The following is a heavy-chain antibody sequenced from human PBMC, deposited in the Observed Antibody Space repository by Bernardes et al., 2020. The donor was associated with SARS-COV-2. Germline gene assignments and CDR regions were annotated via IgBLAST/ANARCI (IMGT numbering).Heavy chain of an antibody. Sequence: GGSLRLSCAASGFTFSSYWMSWVRQAPGKGLEWVANIKQDGSEKYYVDSVKGRFTISRDNAKNSLYLQMNSLRAEDTAVYYCARTTTNGPILEWLLFRSRTTDYWGQGTLVTVSS. D-gene: IGHD3-3*01. J-gene: IGHJ4*02. CDR3: ARTTTNGPILEWLLFRSRTTDY. CDR2: IKQDGSEK. V-gene: IGHV3-7*01. CDR1: GFTFSSYW.